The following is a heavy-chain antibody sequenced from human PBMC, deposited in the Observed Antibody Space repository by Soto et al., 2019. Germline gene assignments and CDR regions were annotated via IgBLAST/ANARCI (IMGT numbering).Heavy chain of an antibody. V-gene: IGHV4-34*01. D-gene: IGHD5-18*01. CDR1: GGSFSGYY. CDR3: ARGLIQLWTYYYYGMDV. CDR2: INHSGST. J-gene: IGHJ6*02. Sequence: PSETLSLTCAVYGGSFSGYYWSWIRQPPGKGLEWIGEINHSGSTNYNPSLKSRVTISVDTSKNQFSLKLSSVTAADTAVYYCARGLIQLWTYYYYGMDVWGQGTTVTVSS.